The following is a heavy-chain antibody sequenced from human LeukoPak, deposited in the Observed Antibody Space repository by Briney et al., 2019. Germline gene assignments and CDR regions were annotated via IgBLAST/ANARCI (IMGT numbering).Heavy chain of an antibody. CDR2: IYSGGST. D-gene: IGHD5-18*01. V-gene: IGHV3-66*01. J-gene: IGHJ4*02. Sequence: GGSLRLSCAASGFTVSSNYMSWVRQAPGKGLEWVSVIYSGGSTYYADSVKGRFTISRDNSKNTLYLQMNSLRAEDTAVYYCARVHAIQLYRNSGIGSLGYYWGQGTLVTVSS. CDR1: GFTVSSNY. CDR3: ARVHAIQLYRNSGIGSLGYY.